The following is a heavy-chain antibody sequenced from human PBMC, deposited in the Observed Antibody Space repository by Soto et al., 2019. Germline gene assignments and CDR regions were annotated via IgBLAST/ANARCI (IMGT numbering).Heavy chain of an antibody. D-gene: IGHD2-15*01. CDR2: ISNDGNHE. Sequence: VQLAESGGGVVQPGRSLRLSCFASGFTFSSYGMNWVRQAPGKGLEWLAVISNDGNHEFYADSVKGRFAISRDNSKSMLELQMNSLKPEDTALYFCVKGRGANCLEPTCYMFESWCQGERVIVS. V-gene: IGHV3-30*18. CDR3: VKGRGANCLEPTCYMFES. J-gene: IGHJ4*02. CDR1: GFTFSSYG.